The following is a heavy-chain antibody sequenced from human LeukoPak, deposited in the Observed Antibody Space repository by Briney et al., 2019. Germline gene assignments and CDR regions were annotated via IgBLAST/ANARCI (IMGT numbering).Heavy chain of an antibody. D-gene: IGHD4-17*01. CDR1: GFTFSSYA. Sequence: GRSLRLSCAASGFTFSSYALHWVRQAPGKGLEWVAVISYDGSYKYYADSVKGRFTISRDNSKNTLYLQMNSLRAEDTAVYYCAREYGDYGNQPSHYYYYYGMDVWGQGTTVTVSS. CDR2: ISYDGSYK. V-gene: IGHV3-30-3*01. CDR3: AREYGDYGNQPSHYYYYYGMDV. J-gene: IGHJ6*02.